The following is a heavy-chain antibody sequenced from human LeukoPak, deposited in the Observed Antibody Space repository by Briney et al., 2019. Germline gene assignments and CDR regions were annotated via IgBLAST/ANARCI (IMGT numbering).Heavy chain of an antibody. CDR2: IWYGGSNK. V-gene: IGHV3-33*06. Sequence: PGGSLRLSCAASGFTFSSYGMHWFRQAPGKGLEWVAVIWYGGSNKYYADSVKGRFTISRDNSKNTLYLQMNSLRAEDTAVYYYAKIVGATKRLDAFDIWGQGTMVTVSS. CDR1: GFTFSSYG. J-gene: IGHJ3*02. D-gene: IGHD1-26*01. CDR3: AKIVGATKRLDAFDI.